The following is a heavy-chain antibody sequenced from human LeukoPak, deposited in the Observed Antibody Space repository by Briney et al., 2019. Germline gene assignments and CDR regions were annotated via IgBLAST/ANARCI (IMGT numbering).Heavy chain of an antibody. CDR1: GFSFRSYI. CDR2: IPSSSTYT. D-gene: IGHD1-26*01. J-gene: IGHJ6*03. Sequence: PGGSLSLSCAPSGFSFRSYILNWVRELPGKGLDWVYSIPSSSTYTFYADSVKGRFTISRDNARNSLYLQMNSLRAEDTAVYYCARDPYSGTYGDTYYYYMDVWGKGTTVTISS. CDR3: ARDPYSGTYGDTYYYYMDV. V-gene: IGHV3-21*01.